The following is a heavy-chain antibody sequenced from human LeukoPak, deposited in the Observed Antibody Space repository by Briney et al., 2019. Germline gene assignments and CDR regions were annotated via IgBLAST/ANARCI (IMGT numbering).Heavy chain of an antibody. CDR2: ISGSGGST. CDR3: AKTWGPVPAAMPL. Sequence: GGSLRLSCAASGFTFSSYSMHWVRQAPGKGLEWVSAISGSGGSTYYADSVKGRFTTSRDNSKNTLYLQMNSLRAEDTAVYYCAKTWGPVPAAMPLWGQGALVTVSS. D-gene: IGHD2-2*01. CDR1: GFTFSSYS. V-gene: IGHV3-23*01. J-gene: IGHJ4*02.